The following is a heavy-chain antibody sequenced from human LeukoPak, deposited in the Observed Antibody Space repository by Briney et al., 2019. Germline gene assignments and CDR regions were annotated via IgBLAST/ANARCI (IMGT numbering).Heavy chain of an antibody. CDR2: ISGSGSST. V-gene: IGHV3-23*01. CDR3: SKARVRIVVLVATATPFDS. D-gene: IGHD2-15*01. Sequence: GGSLRLSCAASGLTVSSNYMSWVRQAPGKGLEWVSTISGSGSSTYYEDAVKGRFIISRDNSKNTLYLQMNSLRAEDSAIYYCSKARVRIVVLVATATPFDSWGQGTQLTVSS. CDR1: GLTVSSNY. J-gene: IGHJ4*02.